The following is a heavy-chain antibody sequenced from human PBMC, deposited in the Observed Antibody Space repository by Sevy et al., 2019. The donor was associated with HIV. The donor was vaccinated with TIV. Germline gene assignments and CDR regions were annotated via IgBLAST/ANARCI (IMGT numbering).Heavy chain of an antibody. CDR3: AKDPKNYGDYLHPHYYYYYGMDV. CDR2: ISYDGSNK. Sequence: GGSLRLSCAASGFTFSSYGMHWVRQAPGKGLEWVAVISYDGSNKYYADSVKGRFTISRDNSKNTLYRQMNSLRAEDTAVYYCAKDPKNYGDYLHPHYYYYYGMDVWGQGTTVTVSS. J-gene: IGHJ6*02. D-gene: IGHD4-17*01. CDR1: GFTFSSYG. V-gene: IGHV3-30*18.